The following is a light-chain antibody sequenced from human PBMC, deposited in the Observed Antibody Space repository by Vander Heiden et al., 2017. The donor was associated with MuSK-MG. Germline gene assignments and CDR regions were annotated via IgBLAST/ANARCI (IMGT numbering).Light chain of an antibody. CDR1: QSVSSN. V-gene: IGKV3-15*01. CDR3: QQYNNLRT. CDR2: GAS. J-gene: IGKJ1*01. Sequence: DIVMTQSPATLSVSPGERATLSCRASQSVSSNLAWYQQKPGQAPRLLIYGASTRANGIPDRFSGSGSGTEFTLTISSRQSEDFAVYYCQQYNNLRTFGQGTKVEIK.